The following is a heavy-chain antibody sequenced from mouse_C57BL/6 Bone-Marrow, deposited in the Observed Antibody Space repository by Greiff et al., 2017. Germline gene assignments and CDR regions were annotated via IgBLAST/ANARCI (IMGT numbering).Heavy chain of an antibody. D-gene: IGHD1-1*01. Sequence: QVQLQQSGPELVKPGASVKLSCKASGYTFTSYDINWVKQRPGQGLEWIGWSYPRDGSTKYNEKFKGKATLTVDTSSSTAYMELHSLTSEDSAVYFCAYYYGSPLYAMDYWGQGTSVTVSS. J-gene: IGHJ4*01. CDR3: AYYYGSPLYAMDY. CDR1: GYTFTSYD. CDR2: SYPRDGST. V-gene: IGHV1-85*01.